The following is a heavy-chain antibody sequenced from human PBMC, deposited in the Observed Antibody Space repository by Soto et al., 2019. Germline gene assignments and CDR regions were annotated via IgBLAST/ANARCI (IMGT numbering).Heavy chain of an antibody. V-gene: IGHV3-11*05. J-gene: IGHJ3*02. Sequence: PVGSLRLSCASSGFTFSDYYMTWIRQAPGKGLEWVSYISSSSSYTNYADSVKGRFTISRDNAKNSLYLQMNSLRAEDTAVYYCARELITFGGVISGHDAFDIWGQGTMVTVS. D-gene: IGHD3-16*02. CDR3: ARELITFGGVISGHDAFDI. CDR1: GFTFSDYY. CDR2: ISSSSSYT.